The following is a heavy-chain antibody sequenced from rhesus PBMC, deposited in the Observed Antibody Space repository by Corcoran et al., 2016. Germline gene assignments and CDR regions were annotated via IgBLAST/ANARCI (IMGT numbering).Heavy chain of an antibody. D-gene: IGHD6-31*01. V-gene: IGHV4-93*02. CDR2: IYVGSGSP. J-gene: IGHJ3*01. Sequence: QVQLQESGPGLVQPSDTLSLTCAVSGGSVGNSTWLSWVRQSRVEGLELIGVIYVGSGSPIHNPSLKVLVTISTATSKNQFSLKLSSVTAAATAVYYCAKQIAAAGTRAFDFWCQGLRVTVSS. CDR1: GGSVGNSTW. CDR3: AKQIAAAGTRAFDF.